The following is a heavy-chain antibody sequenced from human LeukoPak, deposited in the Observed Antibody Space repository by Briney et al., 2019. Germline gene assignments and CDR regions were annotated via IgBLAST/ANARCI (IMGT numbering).Heavy chain of an antibody. Sequence: ASVKVSXKASDYTFVSFGITWVRQAPGQGLEWMGWISAYNGNTNYAQKLQGRVTMTTDTSTSTAYMELRSLRSDDTAVYYCARSAKVGATIYWGQGTLVTVSS. J-gene: IGHJ4*02. V-gene: IGHV1-18*01. CDR2: ISAYNGNT. CDR3: ARSAKVGATIY. D-gene: IGHD1-26*01. CDR1: DYTFVSFG.